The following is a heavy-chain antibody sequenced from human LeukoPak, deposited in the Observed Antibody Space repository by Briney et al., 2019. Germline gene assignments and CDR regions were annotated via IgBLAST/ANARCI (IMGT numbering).Heavy chain of an antibody. CDR2: ISSSSSYI. J-gene: IGHJ4*02. D-gene: IGHD2-21*02. Sequence: GGSLRLSCAASGFTFCSYIMNWVGQAPGKGLEWVSFISSSSSYIYYAASVKGRFTISRDNSKNTLYLQMNSLRAEHTAVYYCARGNNVLMVTGCFDYWGQGTLVTVSS. CDR1: GFTFCSYI. V-gene: IGHV3-21*01. CDR3: ARGNNVLMVTGCFDY.